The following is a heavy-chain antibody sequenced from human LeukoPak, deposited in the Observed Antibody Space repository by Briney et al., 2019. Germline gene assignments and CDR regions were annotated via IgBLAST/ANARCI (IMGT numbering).Heavy chain of an antibody. CDR2: IYHSGST. V-gene: IGHV4-38-2*01. D-gene: IGHD3-9*01. Sequence: SETLSLTCAVYGGSFSGYYWGWIRQPPGKGLEWIGSIYHSGSTYYNPSLKSRLTISVDTSKNQFSLELSSVTAADTAVYYCARGDILTGYYMDVWGKGTTVTVSS. CDR3: ARGDILTGYYMDV. CDR1: GGSFSGYY. J-gene: IGHJ6*03.